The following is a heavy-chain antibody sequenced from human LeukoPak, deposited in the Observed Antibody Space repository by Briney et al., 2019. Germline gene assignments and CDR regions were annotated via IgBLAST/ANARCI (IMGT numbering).Heavy chain of an antibody. CDR2: IRADGGRT. Sequence: GSLRLSCAGSGFTFGEYAMHRVRQASGKGLELVSLIRADGGRTYYADSVNGRFTISRDNSKNSLYLQMNSLRTDDTALYYCATWAFYHGLDVWGQGSTVTVSS. CDR1: GFTFGEYA. V-gene: IGHV3-43*02. CDR3: ATWAFYHGLDV. J-gene: IGHJ6*02. D-gene: IGHD2/OR15-2a*01.